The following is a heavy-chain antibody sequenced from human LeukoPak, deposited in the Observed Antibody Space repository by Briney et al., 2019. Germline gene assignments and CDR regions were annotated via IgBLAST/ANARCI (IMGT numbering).Heavy chain of an antibody. J-gene: IGHJ4*02. CDR1: GFTFSSYW. V-gene: IGHV3-74*01. CDR3: ARDYDYFWGSYRYPFDY. D-gene: IGHD3-16*02. Sequence: PGGSLRLSCAASGFTFSSYWMHWVRQAPGKGLVWVSRMNSDGSTTNYADSVKGRFTISRDNARNTVCLQMNSLRVEDTAVYYCARDYDYFWGSYRYPFDYWGQGTLVTVSS. CDR2: MNSDGSTT.